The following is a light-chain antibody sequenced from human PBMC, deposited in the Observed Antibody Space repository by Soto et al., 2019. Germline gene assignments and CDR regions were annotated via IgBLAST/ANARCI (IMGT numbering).Light chain of an antibody. V-gene: IGKV1-5*01. J-gene: IGKJ2*01. CDR3: QQYTSYSST. CDR1: QSISSW. CDR2: DAS. Sequence: DIQMTQSPSTLSASVGDRVTITCRASQSISSWLAWYQQKPGKAPKLLIYDASSLESGVPSRFSGSGSWTEFTLTISSLQPDDFATYYCQQYTSYSSTFGQGTKLEI.